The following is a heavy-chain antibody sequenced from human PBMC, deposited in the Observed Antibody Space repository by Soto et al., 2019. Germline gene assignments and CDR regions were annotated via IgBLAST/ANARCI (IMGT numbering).Heavy chain of an antibody. V-gene: IGHV3-15*01. CDR1: GFTFTNAW. D-gene: IGHD5-18*01. CDR3: THLVRGYSYGDH. CDR2: IKTKTEGETT. J-gene: IGHJ4*02. Sequence: EVQLVESGGGLVEPGGSLRLSCAASGFTFTNAWMSWVRQAPGKGLEWVGRIKTKTEGETTDYAAPVKGRFTVTRDDSGTTLYLPMNSRKTWDTAVYYLTHLVRGYSYGDHWGQGTQVTVSS.